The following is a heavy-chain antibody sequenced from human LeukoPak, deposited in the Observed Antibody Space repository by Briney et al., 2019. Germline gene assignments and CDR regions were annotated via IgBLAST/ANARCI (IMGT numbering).Heavy chain of an antibody. J-gene: IGHJ4*02. CDR1: GFIFDDYA. CDR2: ISSNSESI. Sequence: SGGSLRLSCVVSGFIFDDYAMHWVRQAPGKGPEWVSGISSNSESIGYADSVKGRFTISRDNSKNTLYLQMNSLRAEDTAVYYCARPGSGSYSYYDYWGQGTLVTVSS. CDR3: ARPGSGSYSYYDY. V-gene: IGHV3-9*01. D-gene: IGHD1-26*01.